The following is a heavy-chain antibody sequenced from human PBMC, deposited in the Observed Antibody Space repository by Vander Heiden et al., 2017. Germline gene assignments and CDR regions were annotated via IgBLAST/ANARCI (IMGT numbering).Heavy chain of an antibody. V-gene: IGHV3-23*01. CDR3: ARYNYGSF. J-gene: IGHJ4*02. Sequence: EVQASQSGGGSVQPVGSLRLSCAVSGVTFTSSALGLSWVRQAPGKGLEWVASIRGSGDDTFYADSVKGRFTVSRDNSRNTLYLQMNSLRAEDTAVYYCARYNYGSFWGQGTLVTVSS. CDR2: IRGSGDDT. D-gene: IGHD3-10*01. CDR1: GVTFTSSA.